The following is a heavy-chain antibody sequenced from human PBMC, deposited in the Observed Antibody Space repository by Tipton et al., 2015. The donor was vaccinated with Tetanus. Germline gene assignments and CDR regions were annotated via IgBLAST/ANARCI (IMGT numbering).Heavy chain of an antibody. D-gene: IGHD3-10*01. V-gene: IGHV4-59*01. Sequence: TLSLTCTVSGGSISSYYWSWIRQPPGKGLEWIGYIYYSGSTNYNPSLKSRVTISVDTSKNQFSLKLSSVTAADTAVYYCARDRGMTSPFGSYYYGMDVWGQGTTVTVSS. CDR2: IYYSGST. CDR1: GGSISSYY. CDR3: ARDRGMTSPFGSYYYGMDV. J-gene: IGHJ6*02.